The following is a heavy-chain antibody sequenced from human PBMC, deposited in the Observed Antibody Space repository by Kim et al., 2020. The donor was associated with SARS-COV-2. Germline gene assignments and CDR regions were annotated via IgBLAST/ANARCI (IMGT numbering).Heavy chain of an antibody. CDR3: ARPTVTTTGDYYYYGMDG. CDR1: GFTFSSYS. CDR2: ISSSSSYI. D-gene: IGHD4-17*01. Sequence: GGSLRLSCAASGFTFSSYSMNWVRQAPGKGLEWVSSISSSSSYIYYADSVKGRFTISRDNAKNSLYLQMNSLRAEDTAVYYCARPTVTTTGDYYYYGMDGWGQGTTVTVSS. V-gene: IGHV3-21*01. J-gene: IGHJ6*02.